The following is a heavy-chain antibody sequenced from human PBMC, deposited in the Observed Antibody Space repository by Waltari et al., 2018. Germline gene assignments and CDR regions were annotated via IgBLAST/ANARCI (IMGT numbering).Heavy chain of an antibody. V-gene: IGHV3-74*01. Sequence: EVQLVESGGRLVQPGGYLICYCEVSGCPFVTYWKPWVRQVPGKGLVWVARIKSDGSTINYADSVKGRFTISRDNAKNTVYLQMNSLRVEDTAVYFCARVRLAHYDYFGFDVWGQGTTVTVSS. D-gene: IGHD6-6*01. CDR2: IKSDGSTI. J-gene: IGHJ6*02. CDR1: GCPFVTYW. CDR3: ARVRLAHYDYFGFDV.